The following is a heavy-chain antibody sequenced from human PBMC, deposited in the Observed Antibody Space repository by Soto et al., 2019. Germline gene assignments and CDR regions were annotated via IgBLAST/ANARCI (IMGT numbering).Heavy chain of an antibody. CDR3: AHSWWSRGLCYFDY. CDR1: GFSLSTSGVG. J-gene: IGHJ4*02. D-gene: IGHD2-15*01. Sequence: QITLKESGPTLVKPTQTLTLTCTFSGFSLSTSGVGVGWIRQPPGKALEWLVLIYWDDDKRYSPSLKSRLTITKDTSKNQVVLTMTNMDPVDTATYYCAHSWWSRGLCYFDYWGQGTLVTVSS. V-gene: IGHV2-5*02. CDR2: IYWDDDK.